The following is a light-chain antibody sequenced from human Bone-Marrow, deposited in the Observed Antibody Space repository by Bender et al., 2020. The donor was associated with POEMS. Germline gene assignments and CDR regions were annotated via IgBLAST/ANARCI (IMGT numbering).Light chain of an antibody. Sequence: GTPGQRVTISCSGSSSKFGSYPVNWYQQLPGAAPKLVIFNNSQRPSGVPDRFSGSNSGTSASLAISGLLSDDEADFHCATWDDSLNGWVFGGGTKLTVL. V-gene: IGLV1-44*01. J-gene: IGLJ3*02. CDR2: NNS. CDR3: ATWDDSLNGWV. CDR1: SSKFGSYP.